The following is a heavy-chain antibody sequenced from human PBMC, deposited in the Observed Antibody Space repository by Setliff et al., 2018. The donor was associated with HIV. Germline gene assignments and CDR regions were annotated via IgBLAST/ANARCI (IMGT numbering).Heavy chain of an antibody. J-gene: IGHJ4*02. CDR1: GFTFNDAW. V-gene: IGHV3-15*01. Sequence: SLRLSCATSGFTFNDAWMNWVRQAPGKGLEWVGGIKSKTDGGTTDYAAPVKGRFTISRDDSKNMLYLQMNSLETKDTAVYYCTTKGRDVYTLEAPGWGQGTLVTVSS. CDR2: IKSKTDGGTT. D-gene: IGHD2-15*01. CDR3: TTKGRDVYTLEAPG.